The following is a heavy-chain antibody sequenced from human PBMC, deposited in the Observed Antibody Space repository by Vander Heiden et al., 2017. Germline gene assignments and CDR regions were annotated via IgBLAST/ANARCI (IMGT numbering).Heavy chain of an antibody. CDR3: ARGALGYCSGGSCYSIDYYYYGMDV. Sequence: QVQLVQSGAEVKKPGSSVKASCKASGGTFSSYAISWMRQAPGQGLEWMGGIIPILGIANYAQKFQGRVTITADKSTSTAYMELSSLRSEDTAVYYCARGALGYCSGGSCYSIDYYYYGMDVWGQGTTVTASS. CDR2: IIPILGIA. V-gene: IGHV1-69*10. D-gene: IGHD2-15*01. CDR1: GGTFSSYA. J-gene: IGHJ6*02.